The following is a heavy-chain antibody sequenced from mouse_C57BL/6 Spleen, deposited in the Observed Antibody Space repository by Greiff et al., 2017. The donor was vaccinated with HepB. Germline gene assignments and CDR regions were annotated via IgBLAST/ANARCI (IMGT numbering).Heavy chain of an antibody. CDR1: GYSFTGYY. CDR2: INPSTGGT. J-gene: IGHJ2*01. CDR3: AKGDYYGSFFDY. V-gene: IGHV1-42*01. D-gene: IGHD1-1*01. Sequence: EVQLQQSGPELVKPGASVKISCKASGYSFTGYYMNWVKQSPEKSLEWIGEINPSTGGTTYNQKFKAKATLTVDKSSSTAYMELRSLTSEDSAVYYCAKGDYYGSFFDYWGQGTTLTVSS.